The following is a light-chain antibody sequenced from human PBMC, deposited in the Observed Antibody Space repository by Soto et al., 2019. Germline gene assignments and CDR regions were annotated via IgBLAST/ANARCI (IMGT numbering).Light chain of an antibody. V-gene: IGKV3-20*01. Sequence: EIVLTQSPGTLSLSPGERATLSCRTSQSVSSSYLAWYQQKPGQAPRLLIYGASSRATGIPDRFSGSGSGTHFTLTISRLEPEDLAVYYCQQYGSSPVTFGPGTKVEIK. CDR1: QSVSSSY. J-gene: IGKJ3*01. CDR3: QQYGSSPVT. CDR2: GAS.